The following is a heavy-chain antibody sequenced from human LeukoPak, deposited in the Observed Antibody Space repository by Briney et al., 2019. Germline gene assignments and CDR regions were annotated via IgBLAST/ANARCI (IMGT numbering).Heavy chain of an antibody. Sequence: SETLSLTCAVYGGSFSGYYWSWIRQPPGKGLEWIGEISHSGSTNYNPSLKSRVTISVDTSKNQFSLKLSSVTAADTAVYYCATTYYYDSSGYYPRTFDYWGQGTLVTVSS. D-gene: IGHD3-22*01. CDR3: ATTYYYDSSGYYPRTFDY. J-gene: IGHJ4*02. V-gene: IGHV4-34*01. CDR1: GGSFSGYY. CDR2: ISHSGST.